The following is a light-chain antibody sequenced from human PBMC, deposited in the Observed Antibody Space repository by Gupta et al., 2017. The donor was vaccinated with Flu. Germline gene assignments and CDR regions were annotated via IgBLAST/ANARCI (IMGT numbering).Light chain of an antibody. CDR2: EDN. Sequence: FMLTQPHPVSESPGKTVTISCTRSSGSIASNSVQCYQQRPGSSPPTVIYEDNQRPSGVSDRFSGSIDSSSNSASLTISGLKTEDEADYYCQSYDSSNKVFGGGTTLTVL. CDR3: QSYDSSNKV. CDR1: SGSIASNS. V-gene: IGLV6-57*01. J-gene: IGLJ3*02.